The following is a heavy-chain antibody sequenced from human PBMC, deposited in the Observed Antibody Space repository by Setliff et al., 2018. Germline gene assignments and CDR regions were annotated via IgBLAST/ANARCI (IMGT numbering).Heavy chain of an antibody. D-gene: IGHD3-22*01. CDR1: GDSINNNY. CDR3: ARAMYSAGYYGGGYSYYYMDV. J-gene: IGHJ6*03. Sequence: SETLSLTCTVSGDSINNNYWSWIRQPPGKGLEWIGHIYYSGSTNYNPPLKSRVTISLDSSKTQFSLKLSSVTAADTAVYYCARAMYSAGYYGGGYSYYYMDVWGKGTTVTVSS. V-gene: IGHV4-59*08. CDR2: IYYSGST.